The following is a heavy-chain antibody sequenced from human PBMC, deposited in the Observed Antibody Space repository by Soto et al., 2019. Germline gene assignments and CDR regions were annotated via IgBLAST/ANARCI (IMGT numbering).Heavy chain of an antibody. D-gene: IGHD6-13*01. CDR3: ARDWYPRFDP. Sequence: QIQLVHSGPEVKKPRASVKVSCKASGYTFSTYGITGVRQAPGQVLEWIGWINPSSCETNYAQHFQGRVTVTTDTSVPTAYLELRTLGSDDTAAYYCARDWYPRFDPWGQGTLVTVSS. CDR1: GYTFSTYG. V-gene: IGHV1-18*01. CDR2: INPSSCET. J-gene: IGHJ5*02.